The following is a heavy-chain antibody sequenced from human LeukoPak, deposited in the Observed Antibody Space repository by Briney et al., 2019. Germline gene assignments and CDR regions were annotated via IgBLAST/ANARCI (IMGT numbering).Heavy chain of an antibody. V-gene: IGHV3-30*02. J-gene: IGHJ4*02. CDR3: ARDGGRNFDH. CDR2: IQYDGSNE. CDR1: GFTFSSYG. Sequence: GGSLRLSCAASGFTFSSYGMHWVRQAPGKGLEWVAYIQYDGSNEQYADSVKGRFSISRDNAKNSLFLQMDSLRAEDTAVYYCARDGGRNFDHWGQGILVTVSS.